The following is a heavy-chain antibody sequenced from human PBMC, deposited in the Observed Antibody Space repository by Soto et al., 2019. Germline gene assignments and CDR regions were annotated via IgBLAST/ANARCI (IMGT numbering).Heavy chain of an antibody. Sequence: PGGSERLSCEACGFTVNSYTRAWVRQNQGKGLEWVSSISGSGSSPSYADSVQGRFIIYRDNSRTTLSLQMNSLRAEDTATYYCAKARCTGNSCYVPDYWGHGSLVTVSS. J-gene: IGHJ4*01. D-gene: IGHD2-8*02. CDR2: ISGSGSSP. CDR3: AKARCTGNSCYVPDY. V-gene: IGHV3-23*01. CDR1: GFTVNSYT.